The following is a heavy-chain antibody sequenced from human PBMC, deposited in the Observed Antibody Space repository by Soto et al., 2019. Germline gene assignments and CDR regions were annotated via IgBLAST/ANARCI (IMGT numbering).Heavy chain of an antibody. CDR1: GFTFTSSA. CDR2: IVVGSGDT. V-gene: IGHV1-58*01. D-gene: IGHD1-26*01. Sequence: SVKVSCKASGFTFTSSAVQWVRQARVQRLEWIGWIVVGSGDTNYAQNFQERLTITRDMSTGTAYMELSSLRSEDTAVYFCAAGKSSGTYLYYYYYGMDVWGQGTTVTVSS. CDR3: AAGKSSGTYLYYYYYGMDV. J-gene: IGHJ6*02.